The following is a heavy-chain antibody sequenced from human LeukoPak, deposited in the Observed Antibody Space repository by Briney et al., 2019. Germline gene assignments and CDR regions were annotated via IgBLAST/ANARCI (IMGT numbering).Heavy chain of an antibody. D-gene: IGHD3-16*01. V-gene: IGHV3-30*04. Sequence: GGSLRLACAASGFTFSNYAVHWVRQAPGGGLDWVAIISYDEGQKYYGDSVKGRFTISRDNAKNSLYLQMNSLRAEDTAVYYCARDPASTDSYYYGMDVWGQGTTVAVSS. J-gene: IGHJ6*02. CDR1: GFTFSNYA. CDR3: ARDPASTDSYYYGMDV. CDR2: ISYDEGQK.